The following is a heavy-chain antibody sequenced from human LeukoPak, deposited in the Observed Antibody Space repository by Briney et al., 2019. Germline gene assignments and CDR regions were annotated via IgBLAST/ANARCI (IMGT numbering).Heavy chain of an antibody. D-gene: IGHD2-2*01. V-gene: IGHV4-34*01. J-gene: IGHJ6*03. Sequence: SETLSLTCAVYGGSFSGYYWSWIRQPPGKGLEWIGEINHSGSTNYNPSLKSRVTISVDTSKNQFSLKLSSVTAADTAVYYCARACQDRVAIYYYYYYMDVWGKGTTVTVSS. CDR2: INHSGST. CDR3: ARACQDRVAIYYYYYYMDV. CDR1: GGSFSGYY.